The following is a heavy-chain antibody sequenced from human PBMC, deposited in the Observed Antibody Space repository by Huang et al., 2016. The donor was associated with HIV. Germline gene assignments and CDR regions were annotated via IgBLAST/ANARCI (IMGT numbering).Heavy chain of an antibody. CDR1: GYSFTSYW. CDR2: ICPGDSDT. J-gene: IGHJ4*02. D-gene: IGHD1-1*01. CDR3: ARLSTTWYFDY. Sequence: EVQLVQSGAAVKKPGESLEFACKGSGYSFTSYWIGWVRQMRGRGLEWMGIICPGDSDTSYSPSFQGQVTISADKAISTAYLQWSSLKASDTAMYYCARLSTTWYFDYWGQGTLVTVSS. V-gene: IGHV5-51*01.